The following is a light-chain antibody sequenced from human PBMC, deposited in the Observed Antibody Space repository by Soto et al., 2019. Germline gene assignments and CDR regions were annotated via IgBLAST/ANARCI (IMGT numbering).Light chain of an antibody. V-gene: IGKV1-9*01. Sequence: DIQFTQSPSFLSASVGDRVTMTCRASQGTSSYLAWFQQKPGRAPKILIYGASTLQSGVPARFSGSGSGTDFTLTISNLQPEDFATYYCQQYHSYPWTFGQGAKVDI. CDR1: QGTSSY. CDR3: QQYHSYPWT. J-gene: IGKJ1*01. CDR2: GAS.